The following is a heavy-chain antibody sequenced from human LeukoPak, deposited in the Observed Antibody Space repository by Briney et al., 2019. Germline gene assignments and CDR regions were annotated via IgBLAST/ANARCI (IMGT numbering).Heavy chain of an antibody. D-gene: IGHD6-19*01. J-gene: IGHJ4*02. Sequence: ASVKVSCKASGYTFTGYYMHWVRQAPGQGLEWVGWINPNSGGTNYAQKFQGRVTMTRDTSISTAYMELSRLRSDDTAVYYCASIAVAGSLPDYWGQGTLVTVSS. CDR2: INPNSGGT. CDR1: GYTFTGYY. V-gene: IGHV1-2*02. CDR3: ASIAVAGSLPDY.